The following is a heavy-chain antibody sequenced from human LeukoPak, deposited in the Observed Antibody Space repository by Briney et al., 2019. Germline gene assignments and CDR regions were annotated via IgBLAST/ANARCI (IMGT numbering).Heavy chain of an antibody. CDR3: ARDLGSSWYTNWFDP. CDR1: GSTFSSYS. V-gene: IGHV3-21*01. J-gene: IGHJ5*02. Sequence: PGGSLRLSCAASGSTFSSYSMNWVRQAPGKGLEWVSSISSSSSYIYYADSVKGRFTISRDNAKNSLYLQMNSLRAEDTAVYYCARDLGSSWYTNWFDPWGQGTLVTVSS. CDR2: ISSSSSYI. D-gene: IGHD6-13*01.